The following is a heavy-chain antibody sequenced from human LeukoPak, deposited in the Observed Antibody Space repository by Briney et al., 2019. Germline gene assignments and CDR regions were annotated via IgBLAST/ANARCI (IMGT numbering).Heavy chain of an antibody. CDR1: GYTFTGYY. Sequence: ASVKVSCKASGYTFTGYYMHWVRQAPGQGLEWMGWINPNSGGTNYAQKFQGRVTMTRDTSISTAYMELSRLRSDDTAVYYCARVFDRYYDSSPFDYWGQGTLVTVSS. J-gene: IGHJ4*02. V-gene: IGHV1-2*02. CDR2: INPNSGGT. CDR3: ARVFDRYYDSSPFDY. D-gene: IGHD3-22*01.